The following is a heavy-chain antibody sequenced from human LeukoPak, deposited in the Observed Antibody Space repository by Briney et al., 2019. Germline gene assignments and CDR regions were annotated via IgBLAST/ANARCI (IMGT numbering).Heavy chain of an antibody. V-gene: IGHV4-59*01. J-gene: IGHJ4*02. CDR3: ARAIKGSGWYYEGYFDY. Sequence: SETLSLTCTVSGGSISSYYWSWIRQPPGKGLEWIGYIYYSGSTNYNPSLKSRVTISVDTSKNQFSLKLSSVTAADTAVYYCARAIKGSGWYYEGYFDYWGQGTLVTVSS. CDR2: IYYSGST. D-gene: IGHD6-19*01. CDR1: GGSISSYY.